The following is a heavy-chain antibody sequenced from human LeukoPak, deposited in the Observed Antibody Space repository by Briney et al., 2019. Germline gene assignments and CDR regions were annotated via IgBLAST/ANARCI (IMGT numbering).Heavy chain of an antibody. CDR1: GYTFTSYG. Sequence: GASVKVSCKASGYTFTSYGISWVRQAPGQGLEWMGWISAYNGNTNYAQKLQGRVTMTTDTSTSTAYMELRSLRPDDTAVYYCAREKCHPAGDAFDIWGQGTMVTVSS. D-gene: IGHD2-2*01. CDR2: ISAYNGNT. J-gene: IGHJ3*02. CDR3: AREKCHPAGDAFDI. V-gene: IGHV1-18*01.